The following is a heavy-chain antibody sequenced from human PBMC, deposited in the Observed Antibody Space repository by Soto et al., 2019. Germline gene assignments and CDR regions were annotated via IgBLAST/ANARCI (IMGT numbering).Heavy chain of an antibody. CDR3: AHSLAEDSFDP. V-gene: IGHV2-5*02. CDR1: GFSLTTSGGG. CDR2: IYWDDDK. Sequence: QITLKESGPTLVKSTQTLTLTCTFSGFSLTTSGGGVGWIRQPPGKALEWLALIYWDDDKRYSPSLKSRLTIPKKPSKNQVVLMMTNMEPVDPATYSGAHSLAEDSFDPWGQGTLVTVSP. J-gene: IGHJ5*02.